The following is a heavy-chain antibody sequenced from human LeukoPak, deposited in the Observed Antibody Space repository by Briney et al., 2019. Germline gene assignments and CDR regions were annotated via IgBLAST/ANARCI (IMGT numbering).Heavy chain of an antibody. CDR2: IIPIFGTA. CDR1: GGTFSSYA. CDR3: ARDRSGSYYRD. V-gene: IGHV1-69*05. Sequence: ASVKVSCKASGGTFSSYAISWVRQAPGQGLEWMGGIIPIFGTATYAQKFQGRVTIITDESTNTDYMELSSVRSEDTVVYYCARDRSGSYYRDWGQGTLVTVSS. J-gene: IGHJ4*02. D-gene: IGHD3-10*01.